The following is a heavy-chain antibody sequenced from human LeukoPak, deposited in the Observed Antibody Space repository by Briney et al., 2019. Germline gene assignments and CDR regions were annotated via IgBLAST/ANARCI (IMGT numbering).Heavy chain of an antibody. CDR1: GGSIDSYY. Sequence: SETLSLTCTVPGGSIDSYYWSWIRQPPGKGLELTGYIYYTGSTEYHPSLKSRVTISLDTSKNQFSLKLTSVTAADTAVYYCARVYQSAEYYFDYWGQGNLVSVSS. V-gene: IGHV4-59*01. CDR3: ARVYQSAEYYFDY. D-gene: IGHD2-2*01. CDR2: IYYTGST. J-gene: IGHJ4*02.